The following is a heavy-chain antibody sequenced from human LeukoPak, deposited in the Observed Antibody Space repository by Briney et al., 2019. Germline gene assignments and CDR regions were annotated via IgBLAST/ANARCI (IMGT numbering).Heavy chain of an antibody. CDR3: AREGLLWFGEFPASLSPYYYYGMDV. V-gene: IGHV1-18*01. Sequence: ASVKVSCKASGYTFTSYGISWVRQAPGQGLEWMGWISAYNGNTNYAQKLQGRVTMTTDTSTSTAYMELRSLRSDDTAVYYCAREGLLWFGEFPASLSPYYYYGMDVWGQGTTVTVSS. CDR1: GYTFTSYG. D-gene: IGHD3-10*01. J-gene: IGHJ6*02. CDR2: ISAYNGNT.